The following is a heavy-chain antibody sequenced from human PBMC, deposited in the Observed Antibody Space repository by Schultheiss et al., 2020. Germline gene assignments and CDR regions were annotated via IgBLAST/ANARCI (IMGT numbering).Heavy chain of an antibody. D-gene: IGHD2-21*02. Sequence: SETLSLTCTVSGGSITSGYHWGWIRQPPGRELEWIGEINHSGSTNYNPSLKSRVTISVDTSKTQLSLKLSSVTAADTAVYYCARDWGDSVLDWYFDLWGRGALVTVSS. J-gene: IGHJ2*01. V-gene: IGHV4-38-2*02. CDR1: GGSITSGYH. CDR2: INHSGST. CDR3: ARDWGDSVLDWYFDL.